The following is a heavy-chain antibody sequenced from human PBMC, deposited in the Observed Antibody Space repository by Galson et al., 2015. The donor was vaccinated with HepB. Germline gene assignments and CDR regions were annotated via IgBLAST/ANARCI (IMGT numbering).Heavy chain of an antibody. Sequence: SLRLSCAASGFTFSSYAMHWVRQAPGKGLEWVAVISYDGSNKYYADSVKGRFTISRDNSKNTLYLKMNSLRDEDTAVYYCARAGGYCSSTSCHRGGYYYGMDVWGQGTTVTVSS. V-gene: IGHV3-30-3*01. D-gene: IGHD2-2*01. CDR2: ISYDGSNK. CDR1: GFTFSSYA. CDR3: ARAGGYCSSTSCHRGGYYYGMDV. J-gene: IGHJ6*02.